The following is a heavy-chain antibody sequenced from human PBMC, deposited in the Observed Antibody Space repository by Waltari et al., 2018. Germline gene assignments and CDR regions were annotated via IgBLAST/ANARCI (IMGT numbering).Heavy chain of an antibody. CDR1: GYTFTSYD. CDR2: MNPNNGNS. Sequence: QVQLVQSGAEVKKPGASVKVSCKASGYTFTSYDINWVRQATGQGLEWMGWMNPNNGNSDCVQKFQGRVTMTRNISISTAYMELSSLTSEDTAVYYCARGPVPPSHYWGQGTLVTVSS. V-gene: IGHV1-8*01. J-gene: IGHJ4*02. CDR3: ARGPVPPSHY.